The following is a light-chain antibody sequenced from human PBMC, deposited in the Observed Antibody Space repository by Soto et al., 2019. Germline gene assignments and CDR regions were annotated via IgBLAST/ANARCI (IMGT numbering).Light chain of an antibody. CDR3: QQYYTHST. J-gene: IGKJ4*01. CDR1: QSISSW. Sequence: DIQMTQSPSTLSASVGDRVTITCRASQSISSWLAWFQQKPGKVPKLLIYKASSLQSGVPSRFSGSGSGTEFILTISSLQPEDFATYYCQQYYTHSTFGGGTKVEIK. CDR2: KAS. V-gene: IGKV1-5*03.